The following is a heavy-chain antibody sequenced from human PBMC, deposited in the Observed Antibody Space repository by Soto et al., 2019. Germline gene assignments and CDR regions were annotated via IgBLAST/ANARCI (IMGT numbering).Heavy chain of an antibody. D-gene: IGHD5-12*01. CDR1: GFTFSSYA. J-gene: IGHJ6*02. CDR3: ARDGYGHPYYYYAMDV. Sequence: GGSLRLSCAASGFTFSSYAMSWVRQAPGKGLEWVSAISGSGGSTYYADSVKGRFTISRDNSKNTLYLQMNSLRAEDTAVYSCARDGYGHPYYYYAMDVWGQGTTVTVSS. CDR2: ISGSGGST. V-gene: IGHV3-23*01.